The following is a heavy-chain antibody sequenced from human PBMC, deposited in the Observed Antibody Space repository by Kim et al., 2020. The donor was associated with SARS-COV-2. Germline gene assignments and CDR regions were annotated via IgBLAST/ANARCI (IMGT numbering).Heavy chain of an antibody. V-gene: IGHV3-11*04. CDR3: ARWRGRQSEFDN. CDR1: GFMFSDYF. D-gene: IGHD3-3*01. Sequence: GGSLRLSCAASGFMFSDYFMGWIRQAPGEGLEWVSNIHGGDSTFIEYADSVKGRFTISRDNAKNSLYLQLNSLRVEDTAVYYCARWRGRQSEFDNWGQG. CDR2: IHGGDSTFI. J-gene: IGHJ4*02.